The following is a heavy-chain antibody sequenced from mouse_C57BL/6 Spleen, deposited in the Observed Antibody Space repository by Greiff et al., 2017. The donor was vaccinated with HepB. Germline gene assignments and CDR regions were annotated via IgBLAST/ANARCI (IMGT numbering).Heavy chain of an antibody. D-gene: IGHD2-3*01. J-gene: IGHJ2*01. CDR2: IDPSDSYT. V-gene: IGHV1-69*01. CDR3: ARSRLLDY. Sequence: QVQLQQPGAELVMPGASVKLSCKASGYTFTSYWMHWVKQRPGQGLEWIGEIDPSDSYTNYNQKFKGKSTLTVDKSSSTAYMQLSSLTSEDSAVYYCARSRLLDYWGQGTTLTVSS. CDR1: GYTFTSYW.